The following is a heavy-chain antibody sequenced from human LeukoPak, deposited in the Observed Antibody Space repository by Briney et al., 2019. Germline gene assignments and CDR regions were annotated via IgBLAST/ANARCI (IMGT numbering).Heavy chain of an antibody. CDR3: ARDSGSGSFDY. CDR2: IYSGGGT. V-gene: IGHV3-53*05. Sequence: GGSLRLSCAASGFTVSSNYMSWVRQAPGRGLEWVSVIYSGGGTYYADSVKGRFTISRDNSKNTLYLQMSSLRAEDTAVYYCARDSGSGSFDYWGQGTLVTVSS. CDR1: GFTVSSNY. J-gene: IGHJ4*02. D-gene: IGHD3-10*01.